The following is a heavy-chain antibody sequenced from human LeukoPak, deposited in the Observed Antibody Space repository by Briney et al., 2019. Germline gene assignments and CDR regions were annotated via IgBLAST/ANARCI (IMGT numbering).Heavy chain of an antibody. CDR1: GYTLTELS. V-gene: IGHV1-24*01. J-gene: IGHJ4*02. D-gene: IGHD3-9*01. Sequence: GASVKVSFKVSGYTLTELSMHWVRQAPGKGLEWMGGFDPEDGETIYAQKFQGRVTMTEDTSTDTAYMELSSLRSEDTAVYYCATPSFDSLLYYFDYWGQGTLVTVSS. CDR2: FDPEDGET. CDR3: ATPSFDSLLYYFDY.